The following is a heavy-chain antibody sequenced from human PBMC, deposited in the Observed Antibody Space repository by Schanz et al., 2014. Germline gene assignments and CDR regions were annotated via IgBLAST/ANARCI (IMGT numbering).Heavy chain of an antibody. J-gene: IGHJ3*02. V-gene: IGHV1-46*01. D-gene: IGHD3-3*01. CDR1: GYTFTSYY. Sequence: QVQLVQSGAEVKKPGASVKLSCKASGYTFTSYYIHCVRQAPGQGLEWMGLINPYDDTIDYAKKFQGRFTMTRDTSTTTVYMELSSLRSDDTAMYYCVTEKRMESGTWAKAFDIWGQGTWVTVSS. CDR2: INPYDDTI. CDR3: VTEKRMESGTWAKAFDI.